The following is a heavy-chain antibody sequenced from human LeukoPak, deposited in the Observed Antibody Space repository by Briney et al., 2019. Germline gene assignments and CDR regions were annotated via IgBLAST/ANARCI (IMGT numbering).Heavy chain of an antibody. CDR2: ISRSGTT. CDR1: GYFISSGYY. V-gene: IGHV4-38-2*01. Sequence: PSETLSLTCAVSGYFISSGYYWGWIRQPPGKGLEWIGSISRSGTTSYNPSLQSRVTISVDTSKNQFSLKLSSVTATDAAVYYCASPGKYDNSPIDYWGPGTLVTVSS. J-gene: IGHJ4*02. D-gene: IGHD1-1*01. CDR3: ASPGKYDNSPIDY.